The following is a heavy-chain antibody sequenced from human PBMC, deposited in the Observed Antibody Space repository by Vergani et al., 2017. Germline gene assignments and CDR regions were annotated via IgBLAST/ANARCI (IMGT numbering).Heavy chain of an antibody. CDR1: GFTFDDYG. D-gene: IGHD3-22*01. J-gene: IGHJ4*02. CDR2: INWNGGST. V-gene: IGHV3-20*04. CDR3: AKVRITMIVVVIGYDY. Sequence: EVQLVESGGGVVRPGGSLRLSCAASGFTFDDYGMSWVRQAPGKGLEWVSGINWNGGSTGYADSVKGRFTISRDNSKNTLYLQMNSLRAEDTAVYYCAKVRITMIVVVIGYDYWGQGTLVTVSS.